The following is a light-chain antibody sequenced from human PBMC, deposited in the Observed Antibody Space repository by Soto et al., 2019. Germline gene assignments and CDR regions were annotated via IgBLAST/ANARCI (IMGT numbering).Light chain of an antibody. CDR1: QSVSSY. CDR3: QQRSNWPVT. Sequence: EIVLTQSPATLSLSPGEGATLSCRASQSVSSYLAWYQQKPGQAPRLLIYDASNRATGTPVRFSGSGSGTDFTLTISSLEPEDFAVYYCQQRSNWPVTFGLGTKVEV. V-gene: IGKV3-11*01. J-gene: IGKJ1*01. CDR2: DAS.